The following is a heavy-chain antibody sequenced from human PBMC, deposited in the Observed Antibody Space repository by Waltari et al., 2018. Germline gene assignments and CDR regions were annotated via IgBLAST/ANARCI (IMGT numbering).Heavy chain of an antibody. D-gene: IGHD6-19*01. CDR3: ATATYSSGWYDAFDI. CDR1: GYPLTELS. J-gene: IGHJ3*02. Sequence: QVQLVQSGAEVKKPGASVKVSCKVSGYPLTELSMQWVRQAPGKGLEWMGGFDPEDGETIYAQKFQGRVTMTEDTSTDTAYMELSSLRSEDTAVYYCATATYSSGWYDAFDIWGQGTMVTVSS. CDR2: FDPEDGET. V-gene: IGHV1-24*01.